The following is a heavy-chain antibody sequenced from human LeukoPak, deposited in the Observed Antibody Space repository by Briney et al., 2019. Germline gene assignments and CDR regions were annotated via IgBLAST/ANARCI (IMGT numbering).Heavy chain of an antibody. J-gene: IGHJ4*02. CDR2: INHSGST. CDR3: ASSGAEYYDSSGYNY. CDR1: GGSFSGYY. Sequence: SETLSLTCAVYGGSFSGYYWSWIRQPPGKGLEWIGEINHSGSTNYNPSLKSRVTISVDTSKNQFSLKLSSVTAADTAVYYCASSGAEYYDSSGYNYWGQGTLVTVSS. D-gene: IGHD3-22*01. V-gene: IGHV4-34*01.